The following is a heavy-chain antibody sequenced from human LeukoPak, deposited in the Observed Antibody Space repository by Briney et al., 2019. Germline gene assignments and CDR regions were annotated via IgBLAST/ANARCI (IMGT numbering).Heavy chain of an antibody. Sequence: ASVKVSCKASGYIFTTYYMHWMRQAPGQGPERMGIINPRGGSTDYAQKFQGRITMTSDTSTSTVYMELNSLRSDDTAVYFCARVGSAAATADYWGQGTLVTVSS. CDR3: ARVGSAAATADY. CDR2: INPRGGST. D-gene: IGHD6-25*01. CDR1: GYIFTTYY. J-gene: IGHJ4*02. V-gene: IGHV1-46*01.